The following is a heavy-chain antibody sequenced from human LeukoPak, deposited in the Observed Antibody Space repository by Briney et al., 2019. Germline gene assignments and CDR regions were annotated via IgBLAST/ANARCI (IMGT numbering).Heavy chain of an antibody. D-gene: IGHD5-12*01. V-gene: IGHV1-18*04. CDR3: ARGVATTFDY. CDR1: GYTFTSYG. J-gene: IGHJ4*02. Sequence: ASVKVSCKASGYTFTSYGISWVRQAPGQGLEWMGLISAYNCNTNYAQKLRGRLTLPTDTSTSTAYMELRSLRSDDTAVYYCARGVATTFDYWGQGTLVTVSS. CDR2: ISAYNCNT.